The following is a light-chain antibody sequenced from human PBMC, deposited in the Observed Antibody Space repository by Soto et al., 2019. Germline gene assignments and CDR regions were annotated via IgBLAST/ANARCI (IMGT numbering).Light chain of an antibody. J-gene: IGKJ4*01. Sequence: DIQVTQSPSSLSASLGDRVTVTCQASQDIRNFLNWYQSKPGKAPKLLIYDASNLETGVPSRFSGSGSGTDYIFTISSLQPEDIATYYCQQFDNLPLTFGGGTKVEIK. V-gene: IGKV1-33*01. CDR1: QDIRNF. CDR2: DAS. CDR3: QQFDNLPLT.